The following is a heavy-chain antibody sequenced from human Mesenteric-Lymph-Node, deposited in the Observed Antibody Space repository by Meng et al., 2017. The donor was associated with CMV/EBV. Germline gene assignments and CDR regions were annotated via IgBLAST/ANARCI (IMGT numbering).Heavy chain of an antibody. J-gene: IGHJ5*02. Sequence: SSAWTWIRPSPSRGLEWLGRTYFRSKWYYDYAVSVKSRITINPDTSKNQFSLQLNSVTPEDTAVYYCARVAAYCSGGSCYQNWFDPWGQGTLVTVSS. CDR3: ARVAAYCSGGSCYQNWFDP. V-gene: IGHV6-1*01. CDR1: SSA. CDR2: TYFRSKWYY. D-gene: IGHD2-15*01.